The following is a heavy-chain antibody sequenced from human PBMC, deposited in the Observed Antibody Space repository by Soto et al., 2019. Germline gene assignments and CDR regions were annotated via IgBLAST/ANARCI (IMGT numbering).Heavy chain of an antibody. D-gene: IGHD6-19*01. CDR3: ARHFLPRLAVAGTRGGYYFDY. CDR2: IYYSGST. J-gene: IGHJ4*02. V-gene: IGHV4-39*01. CDR1: GGSISSSSYY. Sequence: QLQLQESGPGLVKPSETLSLTCTVSGGSISSSSYYWGWIRQPPGKGLEWIGSIYYSGSTYYNPSLKSRVTISVDTSKNQFSLKLSSVTAADTAVYYCARHFLPRLAVAGTRGGYYFDYWGQGTLVTVSS.